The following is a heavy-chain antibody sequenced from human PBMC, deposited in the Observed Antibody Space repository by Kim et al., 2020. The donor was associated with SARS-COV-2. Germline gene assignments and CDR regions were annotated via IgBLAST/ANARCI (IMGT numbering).Heavy chain of an antibody. D-gene: IGHD3-10*01. J-gene: IGHJ6*02. CDR1: GGTFSSYA. CDR3: AREELWFGELWNYYYYYGMDV. CDR2: IIPILGIA. Sequence: SVKVSCKASGGTFSSYAISWVRQAPGQGLEWMGRIIPILGIANYAQKFQGRVTITADKSTSTAYMELSSLRSEDTAVYYCAREELWFGELWNYYYYYGMDVWGQGTTVTVSS. V-gene: IGHV1-69*04.